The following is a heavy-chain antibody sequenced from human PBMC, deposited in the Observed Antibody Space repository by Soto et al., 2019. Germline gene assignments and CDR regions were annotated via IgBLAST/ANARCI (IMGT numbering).Heavy chain of an antibody. J-gene: IGHJ3*02. D-gene: IGHD6-13*01. CDR3: ARDRSSPPRAFDI. CDR1: GFTFSSYS. V-gene: IGHV3-21*01. Sequence: PGGSLRLSCAASGFTFSSYSMNWVRQAPGKGLGWVSSISSSSSYIYYADSVKGRFTISRDNAKNSLYLQMNSLRAEDTAVYYCARDRSSPPRAFDIWGQGTMVTVSS. CDR2: ISSSSSYI.